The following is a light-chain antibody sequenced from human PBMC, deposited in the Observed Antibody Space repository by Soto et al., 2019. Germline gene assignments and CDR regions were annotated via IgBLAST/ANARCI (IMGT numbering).Light chain of an antibody. CDR2: DAS. CDR1: QSISSW. J-gene: IGKJ1*01. Sequence: DIQMTQSPSTLSASVGDRVTITCRASQSISSWLAWYQQKPGKASKLLIYDASTLESGVPSRFSGSGSGTEFTLTISRLQPDDFATYYCQQYNSYSEAFGQGTKVDI. CDR3: QQYNSYSEA. V-gene: IGKV1-5*01.